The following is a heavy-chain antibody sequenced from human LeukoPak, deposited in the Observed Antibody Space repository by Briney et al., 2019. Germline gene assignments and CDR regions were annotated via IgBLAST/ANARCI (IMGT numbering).Heavy chain of an antibody. J-gene: IGHJ6*03. CDR2: IIPIFGTA. V-gene: IGHV1-69*13. Sequence: ASVKVSCKASGGTFSSYAISWVRQAPGQGLEWMGGIIPIFGTANYAQRFQGRVTITADESTSTAYMELSSLRSEDTAVYYCASRYGSGSYLSTGYYYYYMDVWGKGTTVTISS. D-gene: IGHD3-10*01. CDR1: GGTFSSYA. CDR3: ASRYGSGSYLSTGYYYYYMDV.